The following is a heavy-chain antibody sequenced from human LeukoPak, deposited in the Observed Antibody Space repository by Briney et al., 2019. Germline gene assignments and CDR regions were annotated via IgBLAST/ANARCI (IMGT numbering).Heavy chain of an antibody. J-gene: IGHJ5*02. D-gene: IGHD3-10*01. Sequence: ASVKVSCKASGYTFTGYYMHWVRQAPGQGLEWMGWINPNSGGTNYAQKFQGRVTMTRDTSISTAYMELSSLRSEDTAVYYCARVKPPMVRGVNDNWFDPWGQGTLVTVSS. CDR3: ARVKPPMVRGVNDNWFDP. CDR2: INPNSGGT. V-gene: IGHV1-2*02. CDR1: GYTFTGYY.